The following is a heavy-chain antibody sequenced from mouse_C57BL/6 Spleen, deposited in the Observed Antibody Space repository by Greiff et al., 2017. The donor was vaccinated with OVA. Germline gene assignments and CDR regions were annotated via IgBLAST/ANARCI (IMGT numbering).Heavy chain of an antibody. V-gene: IGHV1-69*01. CDR2: IDPSDSYT. CDR3: ASLTGSPFAY. D-gene: IGHD4-1*01. J-gene: IGHJ3*01. CDR1: GYTFTSYW. Sequence: QVHVKQPGAELVMPGASVKLSCKASGYTFTSYWMHWVKQRPGQGLEWIGEIDPSDSYTNYNQKFKGKSTLTVDKSSSTAYMQLSSLTSEDSAVYYCASLTGSPFAYWGQGTLATVSA.